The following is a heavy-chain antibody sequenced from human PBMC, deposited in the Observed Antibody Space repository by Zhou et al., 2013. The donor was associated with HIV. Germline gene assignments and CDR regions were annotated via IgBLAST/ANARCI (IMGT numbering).Heavy chain of an antibody. Sequence: QVQLVQSGAEVKKPGSSVKVSCKASAGSLNSYAINWVRQAPGQGLEWMGGMIPPFDTPTYARQFQGRVTITSDDSTATAYMELTSLRSEDTAVYYCARDMSGSRFTAFDYWGQGTLVTVSS. CDR3: ARDMSGSRFTAFDY. J-gene: IGHJ4*02. CDR1: AGSLNSYA. CDR2: MIPPFDTP. D-gene: IGHD1-26*01. V-gene: IGHV1-69*05.